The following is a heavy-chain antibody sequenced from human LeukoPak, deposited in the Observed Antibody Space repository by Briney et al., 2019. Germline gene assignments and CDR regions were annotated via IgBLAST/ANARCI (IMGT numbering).Heavy chain of an antibody. CDR2: IIPIFGTA. CDR3: ARDSDGNYGYYYYGTDV. J-gene: IGHJ6*02. V-gene: IGHV1-69*13. CDR1: GGTFSSYA. Sequence: ASVKVSCKASGGTFSSYAISWVRQAPGQGLEWMGGIIPIFGTANYAQKFQGRVTITADESTSTAYMELSSLRSEDTAVYYCARDSDGNYGYYYYGTDVWGQGTTVTVSS. D-gene: IGHD4-17*01.